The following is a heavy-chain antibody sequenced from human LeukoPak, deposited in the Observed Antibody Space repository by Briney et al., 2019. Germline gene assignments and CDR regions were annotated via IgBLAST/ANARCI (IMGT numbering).Heavy chain of an antibody. Sequence: SAKVSCKASGGTFSSYAISWVRQAPGQGLEWMGRIIPILGIANYAQKFQGRVTITADKSTSTAYMELSSLRSEDTAVYYCARHLAPIGGFDYWGQGTLVTVSS. J-gene: IGHJ4*02. D-gene: IGHD3-22*01. CDR2: IIPILGIA. V-gene: IGHV1-69*04. CDR1: GGTFSSYA. CDR3: ARHLAPIGGFDY.